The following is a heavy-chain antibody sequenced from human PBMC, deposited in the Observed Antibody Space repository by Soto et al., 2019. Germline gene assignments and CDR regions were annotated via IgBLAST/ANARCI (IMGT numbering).Heavy chain of an antibody. D-gene: IGHD3-9*01. CDR1: GFTFNEYY. CDR2: ISRNSTYT. V-gene: IGHV3-11*05. J-gene: IGHJ3*02. CDR3: ARGALTPHDAFDI. Sequence: QVQLVDSGGGLVNPGGSLRLSCAASGFTFNEYYMTWIRQGPGKGLEWVSYISRNSTYTNYADSVKGRFTISRDNAKNSVYLQMNILRVEDTAVYYCARGALTPHDAFDIWGQGTMVTVSS.